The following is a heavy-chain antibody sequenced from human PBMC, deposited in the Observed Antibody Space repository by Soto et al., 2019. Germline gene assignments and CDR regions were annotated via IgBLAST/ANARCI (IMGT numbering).Heavy chain of an antibody. Sequence: GASVKVSCKASGYTFTGHYMHWVRQAPGQGLEWMGWINPNSGGTNYAQKFQGRVTMTRDTSISTAYMELSRLRSDDTAVYYCASRIAAAGGLFDPWGQGTLVTVSS. V-gene: IGHV1-2*02. D-gene: IGHD6-13*01. CDR2: INPNSGGT. J-gene: IGHJ5*02. CDR3: ASRIAAAGGLFDP. CDR1: GYTFTGHY.